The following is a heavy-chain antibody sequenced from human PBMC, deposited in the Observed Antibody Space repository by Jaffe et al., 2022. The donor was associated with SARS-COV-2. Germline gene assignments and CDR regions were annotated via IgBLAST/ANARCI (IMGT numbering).Heavy chain of an antibody. D-gene: IGHD1-26*01. CDR3: ATGDTGRGVNSG. CDR1: GFRFSSYW. V-gene: IGHV3-7*01. CDR2: TNEVGTVK. J-gene: IGHJ4*02. Sequence: EVQLVESGGGLVQPGGSLRLSCAASGFRFSSYWMSWVRQAPGKGLEWVAHTNEVGTVKFYVDSVKGRFTISRDNAKNSLYLHMNSLTVEDTALYFCATGDTGRGVNSGWGQGTLVTVSS.